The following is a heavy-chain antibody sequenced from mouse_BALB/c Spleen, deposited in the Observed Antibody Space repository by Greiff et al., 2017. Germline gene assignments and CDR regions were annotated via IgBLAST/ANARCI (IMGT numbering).Heavy chain of an antibody. Sequence: VQLQQSGAELARPGASVKMSCKASGYTFTSYTMHWVKQRPGQGLEWIGYINPSSGYTNYNQKFKDKATLTADKSSSTAYMQLSSLTSEDSAVYYCARSRWLLRDYYAMDYWGQGTSVTVSA. D-gene: IGHD2-3*01. CDR2: INPSSGYT. V-gene: IGHV1-4*01. J-gene: IGHJ4*01. CDR1: GYTFTSYT. CDR3: ARSRWLLRDYYAMDY.